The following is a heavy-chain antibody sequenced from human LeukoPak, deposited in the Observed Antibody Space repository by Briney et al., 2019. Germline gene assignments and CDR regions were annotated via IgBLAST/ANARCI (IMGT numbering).Heavy chain of an antibody. CDR3: ARDVLAAADLAMDV. J-gene: IGHJ6*02. V-gene: IGHV3-21*01. CDR1: GFTFSSYS. CDR2: ISSSSNYI. Sequence: GGSLRLSCAASGFTFSSYSMNWVRQAPGKGLEWVSSISSSSNYIHYAESVKGRFTISRDNAKNSLYLQMNSLRAEDTAVYYCARDVLAAADLAMDVWGQGTTVTVSS. D-gene: IGHD6-13*01.